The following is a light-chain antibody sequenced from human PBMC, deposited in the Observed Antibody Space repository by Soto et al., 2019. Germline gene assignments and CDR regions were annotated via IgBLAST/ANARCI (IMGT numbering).Light chain of an antibody. Sequence: VVMTQSPASLAVSPGERVTLACRASQTVDGDVAWYQQKPGQAPRLLISGASTRAAGIPDRFSGSGSGTEFTLTITSLQSDDFATYYCQQVNYYPFTFGGGTRVEIK. CDR1: QTVDGD. CDR2: GAS. J-gene: IGKJ4*01. CDR3: QQVNYYPFT. V-gene: IGKV3-15*01.